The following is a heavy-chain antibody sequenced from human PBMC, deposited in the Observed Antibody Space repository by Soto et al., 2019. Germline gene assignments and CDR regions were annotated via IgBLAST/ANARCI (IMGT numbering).Heavy chain of an antibody. Sequence: SETLSLTCAVSGGSISSGGYSWSWIRQPPGKGLEWIGYMYHSGSTYYNPSLKSRVTISVDTSKNQFSLKLSSVTAADTAVYYCARGRKYYDSSGTNWFDPWGQGTLVTVSS. CDR1: GGSISSGGYS. CDR2: MYHSGST. J-gene: IGHJ5*02. D-gene: IGHD3-22*01. CDR3: ARGRKYYDSSGTNWFDP. V-gene: IGHV4-30-2*01.